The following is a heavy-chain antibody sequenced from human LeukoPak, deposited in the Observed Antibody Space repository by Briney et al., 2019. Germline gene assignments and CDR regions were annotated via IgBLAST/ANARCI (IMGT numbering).Heavy chain of an antibody. J-gene: IGHJ4*02. V-gene: IGHV4-4*07. CDR2: IYTSGST. Sequence: SETLSLTCTVSGGSISSYYWSWIRQPAGKGLEWIGRIYTSGSTNYNPSLKSRVTISVDTSKNQFSLRVSSVTAADTAVYYCARAGSYKWNDGDYWGQGTLVTVSS. D-gene: IGHD1-1*01. CDR1: GGSISSYY. CDR3: ARAGSYKWNDGDY.